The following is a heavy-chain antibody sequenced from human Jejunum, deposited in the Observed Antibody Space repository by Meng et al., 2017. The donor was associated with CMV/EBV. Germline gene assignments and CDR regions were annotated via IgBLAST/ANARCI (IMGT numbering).Heavy chain of an antibody. CDR3: ARTVGATPLDY. CDR1: GLTFSSDW. Sequence: AASGLTFSSDWMSWVRQAPGKGPEWVANIKQDGTEKYYVDSVKGRFTISRDNAENSLYLQMDGLRAEDTAVYYCARTVGATPLDYWGQGNLVTVSS. J-gene: IGHJ4*02. CDR2: IKQDGTEK. D-gene: IGHD1-26*01. V-gene: IGHV3-7*01.